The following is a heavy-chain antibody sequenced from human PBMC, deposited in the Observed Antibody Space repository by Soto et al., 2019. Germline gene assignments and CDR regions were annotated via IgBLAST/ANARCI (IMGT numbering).Heavy chain of an antibody. D-gene: IGHD5-12*01. J-gene: IGHJ6*02. CDR2: IDPSDSYT. CDR3: ASGGIVATIVGGMEV. CDR1: GYSFTSYW. V-gene: IGHV5-10-1*01. Sequence: GDSLKISCKGSGYSFTSYWISWVRQMPGKGLEWMGRIDPSDSYTNYSPSFQGHVTISADKSISTAYLQWSSLKASDTAMYYCASGGIVATIVGGMEVWGQGTTVNVSS.